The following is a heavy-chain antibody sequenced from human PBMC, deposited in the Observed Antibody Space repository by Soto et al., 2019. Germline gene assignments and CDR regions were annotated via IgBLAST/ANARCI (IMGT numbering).Heavy chain of an antibody. V-gene: IGHV3-33*01. Sequence: GGSLRLSCAASGFTFSSYGMHWVRQAPGKGLEWVAVIWYDGSNKYYADSVKGRFTISRDNSKNTLYLQMNSLRAEDTAVYYCATDCSSTSCYFDWGQGTLVTVSS. J-gene: IGHJ4*02. CDR1: GFTFSSYG. CDR3: ATDCSSTSCYFD. D-gene: IGHD2-2*01. CDR2: IWYDGSNK.